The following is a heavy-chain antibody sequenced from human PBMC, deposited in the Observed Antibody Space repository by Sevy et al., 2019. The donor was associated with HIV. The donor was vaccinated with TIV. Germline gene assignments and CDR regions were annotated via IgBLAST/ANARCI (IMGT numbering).Heavy chain of an antibody. Sequence: GGSLRLSCAASGFTFSDYYMSWIRQALGKGLEWVSYISSGSSYTNYADSVKGRFTISRDNARNSLYLQMNSLRAEDTAVYYCAKDSRVYSSSHFDYWGQGIRVTVSS. D-gene: IGHD6-13*01. CDR1: GFTFSDYY. CDR3: AKDSRVYSSSHFDY. J-gene: IGHJ4*02. CDR2: ISSGSSYT. V-gene: IGHV3-11*06.